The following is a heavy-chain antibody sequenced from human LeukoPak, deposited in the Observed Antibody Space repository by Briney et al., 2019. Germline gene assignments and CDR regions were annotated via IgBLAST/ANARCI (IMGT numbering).Heavy chain of an antibody. Sequence: GGSLRLSCAASGFTFSSYEMNWVRQAPGKGLEWVSYISSSGSTIYYADSVKGRFTISGDNAKNSLYLQMNSLRAEDTAVYYCARGGYSSGLDVWGQGTTVTVSS. D-gene: IGHD6-19*01. J-gene: IGHJ6*02. V-gene: IGHV3-48*03. CDR2: ISSSGSTI. CDR1: GFTFSSYE. CDR3: ARGGYSSGLDV.